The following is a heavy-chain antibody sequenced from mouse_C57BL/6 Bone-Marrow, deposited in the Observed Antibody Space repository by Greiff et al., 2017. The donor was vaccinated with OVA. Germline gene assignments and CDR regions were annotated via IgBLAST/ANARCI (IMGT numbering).Heavy chain of an antibody. CDR2: IYPGDGDT. D-gene: IGHD1-1*01. CDR3: ASRHYYGSSYDWYFDV. V-gene: IGHV1-82*01. Sequence: VQLQQSGPELVKPGASVKISCKASGYAFSSSWMNWVKQRPGKGLEWIGRIYPGDGDTNYNGKFKGKATLTADKSSSTAYMQLSSLTSEDSAVYFCASRHYYGSSYDWYFDVWGTGTTVTVSS. J-gene: IGHJ1*03. CDR1: GYAFSSSW.